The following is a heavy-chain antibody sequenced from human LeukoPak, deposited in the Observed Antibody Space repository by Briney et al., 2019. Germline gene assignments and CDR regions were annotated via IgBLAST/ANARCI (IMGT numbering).Heavy chain of an antibody. J-gene: IGHJ4*02. Sequence: SQTLSLTCAISGDSVSSNSAAWNWIRQSPSRGLEWLGRTYYRSKWYNDYAVSAKSRITINPDTSKNQFSLQLNSVTPEDTAVYYCARESVAAAGRLYYFDYWGQGTLVTVSS. CDR3: ARESVAAAGRLYYFDY. V-gene: IGHV6-1*01. CDR2: TYYRSKWYN. CDR1: GDSVSSNSAA. D-gene: IGHD6-13*01.